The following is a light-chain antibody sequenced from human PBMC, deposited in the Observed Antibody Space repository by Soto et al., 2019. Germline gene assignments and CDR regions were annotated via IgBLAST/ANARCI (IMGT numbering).Light chain of an antibody. CDR2: KAS. Sequence: DIQMTQSPSTLSASVGDRVTITCRASQSISSWLAWYQQKPGKAPKLLIYKASTLESGVPSRFSGSESGTEFTITINSLQPDDFATYYCQQYSSWWTFGQGTKVEIK. J-gene: IGKJ1*01. CDR1: QSISSW. CDR3: QQYSSWWT. V-gene: IGKV1-5*03.